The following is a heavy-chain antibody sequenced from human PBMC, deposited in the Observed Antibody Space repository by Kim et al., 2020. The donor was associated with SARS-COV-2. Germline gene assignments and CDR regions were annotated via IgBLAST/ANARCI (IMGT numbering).Heavy chain of an antibody. Sequence: ASVKVSCKTSGYTFTSYGITWVRQAPGQGLEWMGWISVYNGNTNYAQKYQGRVTMTTDTFTSTAYMELRSLRSDDTAVYYCARGIYYYVTSGYPYYFDSWGQGTLVTVSS. CDR2: ISVYNGNT. CDR1: GYTFTSYG. CDR3: ARGIYYYVTSGYPYYFDS. D-gene: IGHD3-22*01. J-gene: IGHJ4*02. V-gene: IGHV1-18*04.